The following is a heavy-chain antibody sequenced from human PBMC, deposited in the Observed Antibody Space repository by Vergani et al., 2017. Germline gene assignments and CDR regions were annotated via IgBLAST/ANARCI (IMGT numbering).Heavy chain of an antibody. CDR3: ARDPGRYDFWSGYRPRDWYFDL. J-gene: IGHJ2*01. Sequence: EVQLLESGGGLVQPGGSLRLSCAASGFTFSSYAMSWVRQAPGKGLEWVSAISGSGGSTYYADSVKGRFAISRDNSKNTLYLQMNSLRAEDTALYYCARDPGRYDFWSGYRPRDWYFDLWGRGTLVTVSS. CDR2: ISGSGGST. CDR1: GFTFSSYA. D-gene: IGHD3-3*01. V-gene: IGHV3-23*01.